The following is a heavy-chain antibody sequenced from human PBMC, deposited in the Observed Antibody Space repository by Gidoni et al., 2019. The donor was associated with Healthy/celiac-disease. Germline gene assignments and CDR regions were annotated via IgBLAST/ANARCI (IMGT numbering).Heavy chain of an antibody. D-gene: IGHD3-22*01. Sequence: EVQLVESGGGLVQPGGSLRLSCAASGFTFSSYWMSWVRQAPGKGLEWVANIKQEGSEKYYVDSVKGRFTISRDNAKNSLYLQMNSLRAEDTAVYYCARETHYDSSGYDYWGQGTLVTVSS. V-gene: IGHV3-7*03. CDR3: ARETHYDSSGYDY. J-gene: IGHJ4*02. CDR2: IKQEGSEK. CDR1: GFTFSSYW.